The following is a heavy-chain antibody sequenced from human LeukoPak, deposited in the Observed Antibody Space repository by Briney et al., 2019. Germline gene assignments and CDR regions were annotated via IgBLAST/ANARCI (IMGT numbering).Heavy chain of an antibody. CDR3: AKGVDAFDY. CDR1: GFTFSSYA. CDR2: IRYDGRNK. D-gene: IGHD2-8*01. Sequence: PGGSLRLSCAASGFTFSSYAMHWVRQAPGKGLEWVAFIRYDGRNKYYADSVKGRFTISRDNSKNTLYLQMNSLRAEDTAVYDCAKGVDAFDYWGQGTLVTVSS. V-gene: IGHV3-30*02. J-gene: IGHJ4*02.